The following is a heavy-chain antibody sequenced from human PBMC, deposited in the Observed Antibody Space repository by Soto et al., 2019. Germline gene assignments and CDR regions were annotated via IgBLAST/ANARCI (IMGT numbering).Heavy chain of an antibody. D-gene: IGHD4-4*01. CDR1: GFTFSNYE. CDR2: IYSRGSPT. CDR3: GRTPRRHQSYSAY. V-gene: IGHV3-48*03. J-gene: IGHJ1*01. Sequence: GGSLRLSCTGSGFTFSNYEMNWVRQAPGKGLEWVSYIYSRGSPTFYADSVKGRFTISRDDARNSLYLQMNNLRAEDTAIYYFGRTPRRHQSYSAYWGQGTLVTVSS.